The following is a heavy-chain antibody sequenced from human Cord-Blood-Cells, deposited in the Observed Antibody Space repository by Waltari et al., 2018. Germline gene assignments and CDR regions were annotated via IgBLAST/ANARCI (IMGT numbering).Heavy chain of an antibody. J-gene: IGHJ5*02. Sequence: QVQLQESGPGLVKPSETLSLTCTVSGYSISSGYSWGWIRQPPGKGLEWIGSIYHSGSTYYNPSLKSRVTISVDTSKNQFSLKLSSVTAADTAVYYCARAGIWDDNWFDPWGQGTLVTVSS. CDR3: ARAGIWDDNWFDP. V-gene: IGHV4-38-2*02. D-gene: IGHD2-15*01. CDR2: IYHSGST. CDR1: GYSISSGYS.